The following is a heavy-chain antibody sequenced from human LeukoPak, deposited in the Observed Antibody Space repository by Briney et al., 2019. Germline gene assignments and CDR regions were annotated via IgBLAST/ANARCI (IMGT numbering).Heavy chain of an antibody. CDR1: GGSISSYY. J-gene: IGHJ3*02. V-gene: IGHV4-4*07. D-gene: IGHD2-15*01. Sequence: SETLSLTCTVSGGSISSYYWSWIRQPAGKGLEWIGRIYTSGSTNYNPSLKSRVTMSVDTSKNQFSLKLSSVTAADTAVYYCAIGTRVVALYDAFDIWGQGTMVTVSS. CDR2: IYTSGST. CDR3: AIGTRVVALYDAFDI.